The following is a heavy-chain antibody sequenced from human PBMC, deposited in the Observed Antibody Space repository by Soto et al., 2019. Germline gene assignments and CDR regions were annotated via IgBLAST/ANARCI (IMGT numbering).Heavy chain of an antibody. Sequence: GGSLRLSCAASGFRFSNAWMSWVRQAPGKSLEWVGRIKTKSDGGTPHYAAPVEGRFTISRDDSRNTLYLQMTSLNMDDTAVYYCSTGPVTHHYYFYDMDVWGQGTSVTVSS. V-gene: IGHV3-15*01. D-gene: IGHD4-4*01. J-gene: IGHJ6*02. CDR1: GFRFSNAW. CDR3: STGPVTHHYYFYDMDV. CDR2: IKTKSDGGTP.